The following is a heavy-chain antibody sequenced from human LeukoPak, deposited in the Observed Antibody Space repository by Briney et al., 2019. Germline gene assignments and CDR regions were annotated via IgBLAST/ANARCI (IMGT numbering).Heavy chain of an antibody. CDR2: MNPNSGNT. CDR1: VYTFTSYD. J-gene: IGHJ6*03. V-gene: IGHV1-8*01. Sequence: ASVKVSCKASVYTFTSYDINWVRQPTAQGLEWMGWMNPNSGNTGYAQKFQCRVTMTRNTSISTAYMELSSLRSEDTAVYYCARAISGYDFHYYYYMDVWGKGTTVTVSS. CDR3: ARAISGYDFHYYYYMDV. D-gene: IGHD5-12*01.